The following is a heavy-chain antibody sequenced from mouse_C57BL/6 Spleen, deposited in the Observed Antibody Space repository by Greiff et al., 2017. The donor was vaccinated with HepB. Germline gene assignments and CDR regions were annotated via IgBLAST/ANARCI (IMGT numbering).Heavy chain of an antibody. V-gene: IGHV1-55*01. CDR1: GYTFTSYW. CDR3: ARPSSTTVVATEYYFDY. D-gene: IGHD1-1*01. Sequence: VQLQQPGAELVKPGASVKMSCKASGYTFTSYWITWVKQRPGQGLEWIGDIYPGSGSTNYNEKFKSKATLTVDTSSSTAYMQLSSLTSEDSAVYYCARPSSTTVVATEYYFDYWGQGTTLTVSS. CDR2: IYPGSGST. J-gene: IGHJ2*01.